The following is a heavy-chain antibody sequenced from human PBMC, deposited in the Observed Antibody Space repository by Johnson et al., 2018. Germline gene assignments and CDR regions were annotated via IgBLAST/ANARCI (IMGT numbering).Heavy chain of an antibody. J-gene: IGHJ6*03. CDR2: IYSAGTT. D-gene: IGHD2-21*02. Sequence: QVQLVESGPGLVKPSENLSLTCTVSGDSIGNHYWNWIRQTPGKGLEWIGHIYSAGTTNYNPSLTSRVTISMDTSKTQFFLSLMSVSAADTAVYYCARDVCGADCFLPYHMDVWGQGTTVTVSS. CDR3: ARDVCGADCFLPYHMDV. V-gene: IGHV4-59*11. CDR1: GDSIGNHY.